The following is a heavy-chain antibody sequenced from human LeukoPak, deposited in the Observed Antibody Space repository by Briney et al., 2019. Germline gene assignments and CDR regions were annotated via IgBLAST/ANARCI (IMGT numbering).Heavy chain of an antibody. J-gene: IGHJ3*01. CDR2: ISPYNGDT. CDR3: ARERGYDSSGYYHDAFDV. V-gene: IGHV1-18*01. D-gene: IGHD3-22*01. CDR1: GYTFTYYG. Sequence: ASVKVSCKASGYTFTYYGISWVRQAPGQGLEWMGWISPYNGDTNYAQKLQGRVTMTTDTSTSTASMELRSLRSDDTAVYYCARERGYDSSGYYHDAFDVWGQGTMVTVSS.